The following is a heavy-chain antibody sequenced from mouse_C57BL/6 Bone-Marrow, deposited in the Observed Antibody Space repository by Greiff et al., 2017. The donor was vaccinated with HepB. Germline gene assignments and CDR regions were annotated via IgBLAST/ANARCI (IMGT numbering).Heavy chain of an antibody. J-gene: IGHJ2*01. CDR3: AREKGWGLRPSDY. V-gene: IGHV1-22*01. Sequence: EVKLQESGPELVKPGASVKMSCKASGYTFTDYNMHWVKQSHGKSLEWIGYINPNNGGTSYNQKFKGKATLTVNKSSSTAYMELRSLTSEDSAVYYCAREKGWGLRPSDYWGQGTTLTVSS. CDR2: INPNNGGT. D-gene: IGHD2-4*01. CDR1: GYTFTDYN.